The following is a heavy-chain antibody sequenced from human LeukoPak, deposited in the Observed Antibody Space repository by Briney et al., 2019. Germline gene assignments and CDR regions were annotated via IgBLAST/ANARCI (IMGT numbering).Heavy chain of an antibody. CDR2: MNPNSGNT. Sequence: ASVKVSCKTSGYSFTNYDINWARQATGQGLEWMGWMNPNSGNTGYAQKFQGRVTMTRNTSISTAYMELSSLRSEDTAVYYCAAPLVGANNAFDIWGQGTMVTVSS. CDR3: AAPLVGANNAFDI. CDR1: GYSFTNYD. V-gene: IGHV1-8*01. D-gene: IGHD1-26*01. J-gene: IGHJ3*02.